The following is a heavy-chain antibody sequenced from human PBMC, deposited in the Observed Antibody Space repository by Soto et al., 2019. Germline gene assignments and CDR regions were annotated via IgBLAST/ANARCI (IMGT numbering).Heavy chain of an antibody. D-gene: IGHD3-10*01. V-gene: IGHV3-30-3*02. CDR3: AKNQRYYYGSGSYRPWVQNWFDP. CDR1: AFTFSSYA. J-gene: IGHJ5*02. CDR2: ISYDGSNK. Sequence: GGSLRLSCAASAFTFSSYAIHWVRQAPGKGLEWVAVISYDGSNKYYADSVKGRFTISRDNSKNTLYLQMNSLRAEDTAVYYCAKNQRYYYGSGSYRPWVQNWFDPWGQGTLVTVSS.